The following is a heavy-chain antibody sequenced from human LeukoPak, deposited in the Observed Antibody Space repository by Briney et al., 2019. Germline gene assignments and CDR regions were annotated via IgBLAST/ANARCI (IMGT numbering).Heavy chain of an antibody. D-gene: IGHD6-13*01. Sequence: GGSLRLSCAASGFTFSSSWMTWVRQAPGKGLEWLANIKGDGSDKNYVDSVKGRFTISRDNAKNTLYLQMNSLRAEDTAVYYCAKEGYSSSWIYWGQGTLVTVSS. CDR3: AKEGYSSSWIY. CDR1: GFTFSSSW. J-gene: IGHJ4*02. CDR2: IKGDGSDK. V-gene: IGHV3-7*03.